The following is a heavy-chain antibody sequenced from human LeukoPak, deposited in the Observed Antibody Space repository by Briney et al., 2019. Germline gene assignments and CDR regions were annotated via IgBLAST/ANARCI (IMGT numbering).Heavy chain of an antibody. CDR1: GGSFSGYY. CDR2: INRGGDT. D-gene: IGHD3/OR15-3a*01. Sequence: SETLSLTCAVYGGSFSGYYWGWIRQPPGKGLEWIGEINRGGDTNYNPFLKSRATISIDTSRNYSSLKLSSVTAADTAVYYCARGRGTGSYFHDWGQGTLVTVSS. V-gene: IGHV4-34*01. J-gene: IGHJ4*03. CDR3: ARGRGTGSYFHD.